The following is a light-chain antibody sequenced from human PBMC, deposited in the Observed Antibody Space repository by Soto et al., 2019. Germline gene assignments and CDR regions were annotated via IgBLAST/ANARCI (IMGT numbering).Light chain of an antibody. J-gene: IGLJ2*01. CDR3: QTWGTGIVV. CDR2: VSSDGRH. V-gene: IGLV4-69*01. Sequence: QSVLTQSPSASASPGASVKLTCTLSSGHSTYAIAWHQQQPEKGPRYLMKVSSDGRHSKGDGIPDRFSGSSSGAERYLTISSLQYEDEADYYCQTWGTGIVVFGGGTKVTVL. CDR1: SGHSTYA.